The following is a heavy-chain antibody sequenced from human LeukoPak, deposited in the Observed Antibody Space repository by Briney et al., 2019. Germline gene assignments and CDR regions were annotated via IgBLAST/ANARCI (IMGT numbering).Heavy chain of an antibody. V-gene: IGHV3-23*01. J-gene: IGHJ4*02. Sequence: PGGSLRLSCAASGFTFSHFAMSWVRQAPGKGLQWVSTISGSGNKTYDADSVKGRFTISRDNSKNTLYLQMTGLRAEDTAVYYCAKLKRVGIAPFDDWSQGILVTVSS. D-gene: IGHD3-10*01. CDR1: GFTFSHFA. CDR3: AKLKRVGIAPFDD. CDR2: ISGSGNKT.